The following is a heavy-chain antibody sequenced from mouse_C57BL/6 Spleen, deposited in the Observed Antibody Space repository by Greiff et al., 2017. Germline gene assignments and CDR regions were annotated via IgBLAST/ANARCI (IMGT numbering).Heavy chain of an antibody. Sequence: QVQLQQSGAELVRPGASVTLSCKASGYTFTDYEMHWVKQTPVHGLEWIGAIDPETGGTAYKQKFKGKAILTADNSSSTAYMGLRSLTSEDSAVYYCTRSLLRDDYWGQGTTLTVSS. V-gene: IGHV1-15*01. J-gene: IGHJ2*01. D-gene: IGHD1-1*01. CDR3: TRSLLRDDY. CDR1: GYTFTDYE. CDR2: IDPETGGT.